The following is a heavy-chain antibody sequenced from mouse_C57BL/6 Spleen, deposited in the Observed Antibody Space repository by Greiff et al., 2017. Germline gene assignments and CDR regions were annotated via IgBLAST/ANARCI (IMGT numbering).Heavy chain of an antibody. J-gene: IGHJ3*01. Sequence: VQVVESGGGLVKPGGSLKLFCAASGFTFSSYAMSWVRQTPEKRLEWVATFSDGASYTYYPDNVKGRFTISRDKAQNNLYLQMSRLKSEDTAMYYCAREAYYYGSSYRFAYWGQGTLVTVSA. D-gene: IGHD1-1*01. CDR1: GFTFSSYA. CDR2: FSDGASYT. V-gene: IGHV5-4*01. CDR3: AREAYYYGSSYRFAY.